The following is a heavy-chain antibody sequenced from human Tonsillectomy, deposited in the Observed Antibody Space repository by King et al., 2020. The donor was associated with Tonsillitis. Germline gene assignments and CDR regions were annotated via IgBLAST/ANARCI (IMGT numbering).Heavy chain of an antibody. CDR2: IFPGDSYT. CDR1: GYSFTSYW. J-gene: IGHJ4*02. CDR3: ARPIHSTSSQGYGY. Sequence: VQLVESGAEVKKPGESLKISCKGSGYSFTSYWIVWVRQMPGKVLEWKGIIFPGDSYTRYSPSFQGQVTISADKSLSTAYLQWSSLKSSDTAIYYCARPIHSTSSQGYGYWGQGTLVTVSS. D-gene: IGHD6-6*01. V-gene: IGHV5-51*03.